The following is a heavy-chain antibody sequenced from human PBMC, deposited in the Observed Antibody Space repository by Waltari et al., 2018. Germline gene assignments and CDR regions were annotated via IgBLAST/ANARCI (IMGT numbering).Heavy chain of an antibody. CDR1: GFTFSSYA. CDR2: ISGSGGST. J-gene: IGHJ6*02. Sequence: EVQLVESGGGLVQPGGSLRLSCAASGFTFSSYAMSWVRQAPGKGLEWVSAISGSGGSTYYADSVKGRFTISRDKSKNTLYLQMNSLRAEDTAVYYCAKGQWLGYYYYYGMDVWGQGTTVTVSS. D-gene: IGHD6-19*01. CDR3: AKGQWLGYYYYYGMDV. V-gene: IGHV3-23*04.